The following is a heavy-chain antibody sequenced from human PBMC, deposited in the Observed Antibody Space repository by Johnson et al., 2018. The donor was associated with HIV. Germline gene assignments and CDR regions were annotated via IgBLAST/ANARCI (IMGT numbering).Heavy chain of an antibody. Sequence: QVQLVESGGGVVQPGGSLRLSCAASDFTFSSYGMHWVRQAPGKGLEWVAFIRYDGTNKYYADSVKGRFTISRDNSKNTLYLQMNSLRAEDTAVYYCARDDSSGWYGLGAFDIWGQGTMVTVSS. CDR3: ARDDSSGWYGLGAFDI. CDR2: IRYDGTNK. CDR1: DFTFSSYG. D-gene: IGHD6-19*01. V-gene: IGHV3-30*02. J-gene: IGHJ3*02.